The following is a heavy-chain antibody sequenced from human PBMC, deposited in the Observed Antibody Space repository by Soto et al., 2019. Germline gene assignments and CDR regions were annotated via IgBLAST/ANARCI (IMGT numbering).Heavy chain of an antibody. V-gene: IGHV3-21*01. CDR2: ISSSSSDI. J-gene: IGHJ4*02. Sequence: EVQLVESGGGLVKPGGSLRLSCAASGLTFSTYSMNWVRQAPGKGLEWVSSISSSSSDIHYADSVKGRFTISRDNAKNSMYLQMNSLRAEDTAVYYCARGDGYSDSRPFDYWGQGTLVTVSS. D-gene: IGHD3-22*01. CDR1: GLTFSTYS. CDR3: ARGDGYSDSRPFDY.